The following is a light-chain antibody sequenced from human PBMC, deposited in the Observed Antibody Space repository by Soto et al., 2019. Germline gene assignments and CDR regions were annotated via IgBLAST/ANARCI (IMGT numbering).Light chain of an antibody. CDR2: WAS. CDR1: QSVLYSSNNKNY. J-gene: IGKJ4*01. Sequence: DIVMTQSPDSLAVSLGERATINCKSSQSVLYSSNNKNYLAWYQQKQGQPPKLLIYWASTRESGVPDRFSGSGSGKDFTLTISSLRAEDVAVYYCQQDYSPPLTFGGGTKVEIK. V-gene: IGKV4-1*01. CDR3: QQDYSPPLT.